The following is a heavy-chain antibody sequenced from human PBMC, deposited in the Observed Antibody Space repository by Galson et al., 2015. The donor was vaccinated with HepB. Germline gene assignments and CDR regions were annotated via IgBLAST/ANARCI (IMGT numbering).Heavy chain of an antibody. Sequence: QSGAEVKKPKESLKISCKASGYNFPTSWIGWVRQVPERGLEWMGIIFPADSDTRYNPSFQGRVTISADKSINAVYLQWSSLRASDTAIYYCARIGYSGYASFDSWGQGTPVIVSS. D-gene: IGHD5-12*01. CDR1: GYNFPTSW. CDR2: IFPADSDT. CDR3: ARIGYSGYASFDS. V-gene: IGHV5-51*03. J-gene: IGHJ4*02.